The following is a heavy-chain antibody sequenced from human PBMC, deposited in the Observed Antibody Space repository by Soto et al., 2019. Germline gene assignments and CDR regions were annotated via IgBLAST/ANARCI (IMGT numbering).Heavy chain of an antibody. Sequence: QVQLVQSGAEVKKPGSSVKVSCKASGGTFSSYAISWVRQAPGQGLEWMGGIIPIVGTANYAQKFQGRVTITADESTSTAYMELSSLRSEDTAVYYCAIRGDMTTVTTWYFDYWGQGTLVTVSS. CDR1: GGTFSSYA. V-gene: IGHV1-69*01. CDR3: AIRGDMTTVTTWYFDY. J-gene: IGHJ4*02. CDR2: IIPIVGTA. D-gene: IGHD4-17*01.